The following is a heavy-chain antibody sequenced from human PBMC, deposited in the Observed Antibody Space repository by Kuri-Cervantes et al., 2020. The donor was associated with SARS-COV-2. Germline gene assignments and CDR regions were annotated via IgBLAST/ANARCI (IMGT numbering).Heavy chain of an antibody. V-gene: IGHV4-39*01. CDR1: GGSISSYSYY. CDR3: ARGRRGDSYLAGDV. J-gene: IGHJ6*04. Sequence: SETLSLTCTVSGGSISSYSYYWGWNRQPPGKELVWIGSIYYSGSTYYNPSLKRRVTISVDTSKTQFSLKLSSVTAADTAVYYCARGRRGDSYLAGDVWGKGTTVTVSS. CDR2: IYYSGST. D-gene: IGHD5-18*01.